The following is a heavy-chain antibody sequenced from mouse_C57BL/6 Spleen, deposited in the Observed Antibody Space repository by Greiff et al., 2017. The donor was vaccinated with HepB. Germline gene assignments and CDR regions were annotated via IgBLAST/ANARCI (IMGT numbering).Heavy chain of an antibody. V-gene: IGHV5-17*01. J-gene: IGHJ4*01. CDR1: GFTFSDYG. D-gene: IGHD1-1*01. CDR2: ISSGSSTI. CDR3: ARHTTVVATDAMDY. Sequence: DVKLVESGGGLVKPGGSLKLSCAASGFTFSDYGMHWVRQAPEKGLEWVAYISSGSSTIYYADTVKGRFTISRDNAKNTLFLQMTSLRSEDTAMYYCARHTTVVATDAMDYWGQGTSVTVSS.